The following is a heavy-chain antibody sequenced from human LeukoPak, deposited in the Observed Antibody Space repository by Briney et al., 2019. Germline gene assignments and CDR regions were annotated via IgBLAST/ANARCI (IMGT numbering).Heavy chain of an antibody. Sequence: PGRSLRLSCAASGFTFSSYGMHWVRQAPGKGLEWVAVISYDGSNKYYADSVKGRFTISRDNSKNTLYLQMNSLRAEDTAVYYCANDPDRGDHYYYMDVWGKGTTVTVSS. CDR3: ANDPDRGDHYYYMDV. V-gene: IGHV3-30*18. D-gene: IGHD3-10*01. CDR2: ISYDGSNK. J-gene: IGHJ6*03. CDR1: GFTFSSYG.